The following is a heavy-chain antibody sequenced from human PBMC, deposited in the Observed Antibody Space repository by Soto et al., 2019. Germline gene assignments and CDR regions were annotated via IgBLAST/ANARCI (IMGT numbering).Heavy chain of an antibody. V-gene: IGHV1-18*01. Sequence: QVQLVQSGAEMKKPGASVKVSCKASGYTFSSHGISWVRQAPGQVREWMGWISTYNGNTNYAQKFQGRVTITNDIHTNKVNMGATSLSSDDTAVYYCARDREDRGYWDDYYFYGMDVWGQGSAVTVSS. J-gene: IGHJ6*02. CDR2: ISTYNGNT. D-gene: IGHD6-25*01. CDR1: GYTFSSHG. CDR3: ARDREDRGYWDDYYFYGMDV.